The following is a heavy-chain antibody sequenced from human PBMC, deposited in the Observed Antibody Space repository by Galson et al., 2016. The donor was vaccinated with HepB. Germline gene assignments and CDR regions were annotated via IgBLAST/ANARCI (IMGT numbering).Heavy chain of an antibody. D-gene: IGHD6-6*01. V-gene: IGHV3-30-3*01. Sequence: CAASGFTFSQFAVHWVRQAPGKGLEWVAVISYDGTRKYYTDSVKGRFTISRDNSKNTLYLQMNNLRPENTAVYYCAKDYAVAARPPDYWGQGTLVTVSS. CDR2: ISYDGTRK. CDR1: GFTFSQFA. CDR3: AKDYAVAARPPDY. J-gene: IGHJ4*02.